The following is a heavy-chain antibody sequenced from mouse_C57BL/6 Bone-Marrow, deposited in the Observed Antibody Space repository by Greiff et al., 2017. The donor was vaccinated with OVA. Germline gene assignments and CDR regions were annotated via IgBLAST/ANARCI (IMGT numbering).Heavy chain of an antibody. CDR3: AIPDSSGYVAWFAY. CDR2: INPYNGGT. V-gene: IGHV1-19*01. J-gene: IGHJ3*01. D-gene: IGHD3-2*02. Sequence: EVQLQQSGPVLVKPGASVKMSCKASGYTFTDYYMNWVKQSHGKSLEWIGVINPYNGGTSYNQKFKGKATLTVDKSSSTAYMELNSLTSEDSAVYDCAIPDSSGYVAWFAYWGQGTLVTVSA. CDR1: GYTFTDYY.